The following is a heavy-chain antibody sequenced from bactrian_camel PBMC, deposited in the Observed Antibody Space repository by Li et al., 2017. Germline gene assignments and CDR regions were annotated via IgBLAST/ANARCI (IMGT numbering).Heavy chain of an antibody. Sequence: QLVESGGGLVQPGESLRLSCATSGLTFTNLWMHWVRQAPGKGREWVASIDSGGSTTYYADSVKGRFTASRDNAQNTVYLRMNSLKPDDSGTYICAYESGTTPDLCRRRGPGGYFGQGTQVTVS. V-gene: IGHV3S25*01. J-gene: IGHJ4*01. D-gene: IGHD7*01. CDR2: IDSGGSTT. CDR1: GLTFTNLW.